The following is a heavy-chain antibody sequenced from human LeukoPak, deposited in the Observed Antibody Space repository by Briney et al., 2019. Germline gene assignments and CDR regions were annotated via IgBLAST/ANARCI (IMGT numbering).Heavy chain of an antibody. CDR1: GYTSIDYY. Sequence: ASVKVSCKASGYTSIDYYMHWVRQAPGQGLEWMGWINPNSGGTNYAQKFQGRVTMTRDTSTSTAYMELSRLRSDDTAVYYCACSGEAFDIWGQGTMVSVSS. D-gene: IGHD1-1*01. CDR3: ACSGEAFDI. CDR2: INPNSGGT. J-gene: IGHJ3*02. V-gene: IGHV1-2*02.